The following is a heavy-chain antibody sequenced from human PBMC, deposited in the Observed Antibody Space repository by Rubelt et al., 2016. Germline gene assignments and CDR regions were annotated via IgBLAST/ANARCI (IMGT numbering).Heavy chain of an antibody. CDR1: GFTFTNYW. J-gene: IGHJ6*02. CDR2: ISTDGRST. CDR3: ARAQAPYYYDSSGYEYGMDV. Sequence: EVQLVESGGGLVQPGGSLRLSCAASGFTFTNYWTHWVRQAPGKGLVWISRISTDGRSTSYADSVKGRFTISRGNAKNTLYLQMNSLRVEDTAVYYCARAQAPYYYDSSGYEYGMDVWGQGTTVTVSS. D-gene: IGHD3-22*01. V-gene: IGHV3-74*01.